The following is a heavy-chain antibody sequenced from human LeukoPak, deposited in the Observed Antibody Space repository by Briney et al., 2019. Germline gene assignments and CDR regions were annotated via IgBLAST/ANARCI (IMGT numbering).Heavy chain of an antibody. D-gene: IGHD3-10*01. CDR3: ARVPSSMVRGFGYLDY. Sequence: SETLSLTCTVSGGSVSSGSSYWSWIRQPPGKGLEWIGFISYTGNTNYNPPLKSRVTISVDTSKNQFSLKLSSVTAADTAVYFCARVPSSMVRGFGYLDYWGQGTLVTVSS. CDR1: GGSVSSGSSY. CDR2: ISYTGNT. V-gene: IGHV4-61*01. J-gene: IGHJ4*02.